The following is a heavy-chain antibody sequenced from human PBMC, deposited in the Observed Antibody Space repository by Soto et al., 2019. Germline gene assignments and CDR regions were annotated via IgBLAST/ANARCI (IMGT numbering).Heavy chain of an antibody. V-gene: IGHV3-13*01. Sequence: DVQLEESGGGLIEPGGSLRLSCAASGFTLSDYDMHWVRQGTTKGLEWVSGIGATGDTFYPDSVKGRFSISRDHVTNSSYLQMNILRAEDTAVYYCARGAGCSGGSCYSYNWFDPWGHGTLVTVSS. D-gene: IGHD2-15*01. J-gene: IGHJ5*02. CDR1: GFTLSDYD. CDR2: IGATGDT. CDR3: ARGAGCSGGSCYSYNWFDP.